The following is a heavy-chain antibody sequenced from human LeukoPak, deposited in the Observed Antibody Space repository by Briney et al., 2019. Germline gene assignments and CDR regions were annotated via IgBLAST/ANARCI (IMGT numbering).Heavy chain of an antibody. J-gene: IGHJ3*02. Sequence: ASVKVSCKASGYTFTGYYMYWGRQGPGQGLGWMGRINPNSGGTNSAQKLQGRVTMTRNTSITTAYMEMSSLRADDTAVYYVARAYGSGSYFAFDIWGQGTIVTVSS. D-gene: IGHD3-10*01. CDR3: ARAYGSGSYFAFDI. CDR1: GYTFTGYY. CDR2: INPNSGGT. V-gene: IGHV1-2*06.